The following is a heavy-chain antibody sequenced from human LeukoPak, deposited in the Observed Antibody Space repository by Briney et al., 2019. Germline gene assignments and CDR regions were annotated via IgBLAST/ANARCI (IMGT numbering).Heavy chain of an antibody. CDR3: VRDVGTSDAFDI. CDR1: GGSITYYY. V-gene: IGHV4-4*07. D-gene: IGHD1-1*01. Sequence: KTSETLSPTCSVSGGSITYYYWSWIRQPAGKGLEWIGRIQTSGKTNYNPSLKSRVTMSVDTSKNQFSLKLSSVTAADTAVYYCVRDVGTSDAFDIWGQGTMVIVSS. CDR2: IQTSGKT. J-gene: IGHJ3*02.